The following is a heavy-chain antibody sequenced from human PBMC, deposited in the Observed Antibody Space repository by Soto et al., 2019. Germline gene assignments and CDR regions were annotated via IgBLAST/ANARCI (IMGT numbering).Heavy chain of an antibody. CDR1: GFTFSSYA. CDR3: AKDPKKTYVQESNVIFGMDV. Sequence: PGGSLRLSCAASGFTFSSYAMSWVRQAPGKGLEWVSAISGSGGSTYYADSVKGRFTISRDNSKNTLYLQMNSLRAEDTAVYYCAKDPKKTYVQESNVIFGMDVWGQGTTVTVSS. CDR2: ISGSGGST. D-gene: IGHD2-21*01. V-gene: IGHV3-23*01. J-gene: IGHJ6*02.